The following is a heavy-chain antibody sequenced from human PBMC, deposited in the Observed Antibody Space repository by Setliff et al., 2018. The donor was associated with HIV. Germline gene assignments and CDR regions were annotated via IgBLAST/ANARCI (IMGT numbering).Heavy chain of an antibody. CDR3: ARGGGITWRSYSFDY. CDR2: IKHSDRT. V-gene: IGHV4-34*01. Sequence: LSLTCAVYGESFSGYYWSWIRQPPGKGLEWIGEIKHSDRTTYNPSLESRVTISVDTSKNQFSLKFSSETAADTAVYYFARGGGITWRSYSFDYWGQGTLVTVSS. CDR1: GESFSGYY. D-gene: IGHD3-10*01. J-gene: IGHJ4*02.